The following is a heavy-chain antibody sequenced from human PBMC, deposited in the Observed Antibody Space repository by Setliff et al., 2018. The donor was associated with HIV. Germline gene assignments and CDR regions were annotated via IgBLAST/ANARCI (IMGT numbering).Heavy chain of an antibody. D-gene: IGHD2-21*02. CDR3: VREVRVTPNPPFDY. Sequence: SLRLSCGASGFTFRTFAMHWVRQAPGKGLEWVSVITYDGSRKYYADSVKGRFTISRDNSKNTVYLQMDSLRPEDTAVYYCVREVRVTPNPPFDYWGQGTLVTVSS. CDR1: GFTFRTFA. J-gene: IGHJ4*02. V-gene: IGHV3-30*01. CDR2: ITYDGSRK.